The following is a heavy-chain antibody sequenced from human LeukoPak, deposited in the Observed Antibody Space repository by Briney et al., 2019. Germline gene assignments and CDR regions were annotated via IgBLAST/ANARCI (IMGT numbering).Heavy chain of an antibody. V-gene: IGHV1-18*01. CDR1: GYTFTSYG. D-gene: IGHD3-10*01. CDR2: IIPIFGTA. CDR3: ARSPTLLWFGEFPH. J-gene: IGHJ4*02. Sequence: ASVKVSCKASGYTFTSYGISWVRQAPGQGLEWMGGIIPIFGTANYAQKLQGRVTMTTDTSTSTAYMELRSLRSDDTAVYYCARSPTLLWFGEFPHWGQGTLVTVSS.